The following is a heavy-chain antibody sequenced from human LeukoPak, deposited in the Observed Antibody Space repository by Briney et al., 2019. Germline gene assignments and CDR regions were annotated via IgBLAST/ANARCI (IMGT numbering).Heavy chain of an antibody. CDR1: GGSISSSSYY. V-gene: IGHV4-39*01. Sequence: SETLSLTCTVSGGSISSSSYYWGWIRQPPGKGLEWIGSIYYSGSTYYNPSLKSRVTISVDTSKNKFSLKLSSVTAADTAVYYCARHVGEMATISEDWFDPWGQGTLVTVSS. D-gene: IGHD5-24*01. CDR3: ARHVGEMATISEDWFDP. CDR2: IYYSGST. J-gene: IGHJ5*02.